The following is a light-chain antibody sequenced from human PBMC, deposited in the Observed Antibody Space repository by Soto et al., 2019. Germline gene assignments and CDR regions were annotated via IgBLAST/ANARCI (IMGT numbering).Light chain of an antibody. V-gene: IGKV3-11*01. Sequence: ETLLTQSPATLSLSPGDRATLSCRASQTVNNFLAWYQQKPGQTPRLLIYDASYRATGVPTRFSASGSGTDFTLTVSSLGPEDFAVYYCQQRGNWPATFGPGTKVEIK. CDR2: DAS. CDR3: QQRGNWPAT. CDR1: QTVNNF. J-gene: IGKJ3*01.